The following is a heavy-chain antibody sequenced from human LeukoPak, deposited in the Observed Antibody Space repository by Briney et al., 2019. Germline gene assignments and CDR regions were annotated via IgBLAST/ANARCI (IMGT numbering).Heavy chain of an antibody. D-gene: IGHD3-10*01. CDR1: RFTLSTYW. CDR2: INSDGSST. CDR3: ARDYYTSWSPNDC. J-gene: IGHJ4*02. Sequence: GGSLRLSCAASRFTLSTYWMHWVRQAPGKGLVWVSRINSDGSSTNYADSVKGRFTISRDNAKNTLYLQINSLTAEYTAVYYCARDYYTSWSPNDCWGQGTLVTVSS. V-gene: IGHV3-74*01.